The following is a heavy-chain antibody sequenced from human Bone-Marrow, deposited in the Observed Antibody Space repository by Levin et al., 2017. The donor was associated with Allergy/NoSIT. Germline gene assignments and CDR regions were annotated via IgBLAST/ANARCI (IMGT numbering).Heavy chain of an antibody. J-gene: IGHJ6*02. V-gene: IGHV1-2*02. CDR2: ISPDSGAT. D-gene: IGHD3-10*02. CDR1: GYAFTAYY. Sequence: ASVKVSCRASGYAFTAYYIYWVRQAAGQGLEWMGWISPDSGATHLAQKFQGRVTMTRDTSTSTVYIEMTSLRSNDTAIYYCARRRSIYLFQFYYGLDVWGQGTAVTVSS. CDR3: ARRRSIYLFQFYYGLDV.